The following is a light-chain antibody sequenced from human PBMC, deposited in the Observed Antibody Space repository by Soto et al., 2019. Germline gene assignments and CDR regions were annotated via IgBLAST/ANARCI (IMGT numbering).Light chain of an antibody. CDR1: QGISSW. CDR3: QQYNSYSRT. J-gene: IGKJ1*01. Sequence: IWMTQSPSLLSASTGDRVTISCRMSQGISSWLAWYQQKPGKAPKLLIYKASSLESGVPSRFSGSGSGTEFTLTISSLQPDDFATYYCQQYNSYSRTFGQGTKVDIK. V-gene: IGKV1-5*03. CDR2: KAS.